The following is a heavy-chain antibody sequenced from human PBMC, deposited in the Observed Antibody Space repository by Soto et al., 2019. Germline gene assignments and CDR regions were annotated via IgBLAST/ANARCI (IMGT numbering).Heavy chain of an antibody. CDR1: GIIFSTYS. V-gene: IGHV3-48*02. D-gene: IGHD6-19*01. CDR3: ARDFLFISGWREGGMDV. J-gene: IGHJ6*02. CDR2: ISGTSRTI. Sequence: GGSLRLSCAASGIIFSTYSMNWVRQAPGKGLEWVSYISGTSRTIYYADSVKGRFTISRDNAKNSVYLQMDSLRDEDTAVYYCARDFLFISGWREGGMDVWGQGTTVTVSS.